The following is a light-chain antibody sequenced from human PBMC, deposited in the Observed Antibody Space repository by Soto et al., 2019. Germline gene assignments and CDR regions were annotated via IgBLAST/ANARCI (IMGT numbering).Light chain of an antibody. CDR3: QQFGNSPWT. Sequence: VLSQSPGRLSLSPGERATLSCRASQSVPSTYFAWYQQKSGQPPRLLISGTSNRATGIPDRFSGSGSGRDFTLTISRLEPDDFAVYFCQQFGNSPWTFGQGTKVEI. J-gene: IGKJ1*01. V-gene: IGKV3-20*01. CDR2: GTS. CDR1: QSVPSTY.